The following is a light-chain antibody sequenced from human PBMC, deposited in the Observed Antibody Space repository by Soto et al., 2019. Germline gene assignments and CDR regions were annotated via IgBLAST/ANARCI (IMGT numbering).Light chain of an antibody. Sequence: DIQMTQSPSTLSASVGERLTITSRASQNVGTWLSWYQQKPGKAPNLLIYKASNLERGVPSRFSGSGSGTEFTLTISSLQPDDLATYYCQQNNRYPGPFGQGTKVDIK. CDR2: KAS. J-gene: IGKJ1*01. CDR3: QQNNRYPGP. V-gene: IGKV1-5*03. CDR1: QNVGTW.